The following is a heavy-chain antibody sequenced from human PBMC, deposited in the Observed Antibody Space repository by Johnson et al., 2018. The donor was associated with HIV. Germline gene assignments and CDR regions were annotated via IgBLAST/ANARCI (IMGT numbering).Heavy chain of an antibody. CDR3: ARGAPNWNYEPFSDALDI. Sequence: QEKLVESGGGLVHPGGSLRLSCAASGFTFSSYPMHWVRQAPGKGLEWVAVISYDGGRKYYADSVKVRFTISRDNSNNTLYVEMNSLSAKDTAVFYCARGAPNWNYEPFSDALDIWGQGTMVTVSS. D-gene: IGHD1-7*01. CDR2: ISYDGGRK. V-gene: IGHV3-30-3*01. J-gene: IGHJ3*02. CDR1: GFTFSSYP.